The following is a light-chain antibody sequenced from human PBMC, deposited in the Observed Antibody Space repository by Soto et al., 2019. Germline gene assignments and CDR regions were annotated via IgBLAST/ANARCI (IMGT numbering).Light chain of an antibody. CDR1: QNIFTY. J-gene: IGKJ3*01. Sequence: DIHMTQSPSTLSASVGDRVTTSCRASQNIFTYLAWYQQKPGKAPKLLIFDASTLQSGVPPRFSGSGSGTEFTLTISSLQPDDFATYYCQHYTLYSASFGPGTKVDIK. V-gene: IGKV1-5*01. CDR3: QHYTLYSAS. CDR2: DAS.